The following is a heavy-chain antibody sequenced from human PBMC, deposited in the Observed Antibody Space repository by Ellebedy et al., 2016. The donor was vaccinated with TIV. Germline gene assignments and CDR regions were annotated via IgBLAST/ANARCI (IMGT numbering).Heavy chain of an antibody. CDR3: ARRTTTGAYNWFDS. CDR1: GGSISSSC. D-gene: IGHD1-1*01. J-gene: IGHJ5*01. V-gene: IGHV4-4*07. Sequence: SETLSLTXNFSGGSISSSCGASIRQLAGKGLEWIGRIYTSGSTNYNPSLKSRVTMSIDTSKDQFSLNLNSVTAADTAVYYCARRTTTGAYNWFDSWGQGTLVTVSS. CDR2: IYTSGST.